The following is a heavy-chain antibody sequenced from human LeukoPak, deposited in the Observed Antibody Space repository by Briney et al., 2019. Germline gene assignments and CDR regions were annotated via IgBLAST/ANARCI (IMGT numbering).Heavy chain of an antibody. CDR1: GFTFSSYG. V-gene: IGHV3-30*18. CDR2: ISYDGSNK. J-gene: IGHJ5*02. CDR3: AKDLGVTNWFDP. Sequence: PGGSLRLSCAASGFTFSSYGMHWVRQAPGKGLEWVAVISYDGSNKYYADSVKGRFTISRDNSKNTLYLQMNSLRAEDTAVYYCAKDLGVTNWFDPWGQGTLVTVSS. D-gene: IGHD3-16*01.